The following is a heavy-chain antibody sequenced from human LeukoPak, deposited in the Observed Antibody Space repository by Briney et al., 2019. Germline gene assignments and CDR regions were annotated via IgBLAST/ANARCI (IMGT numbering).Heavy chain of an antibody. Sequence: ASVNVSCKASGYTFTGNYMHWVRQAAGQGLERMGWINPNSGGTNYAQKFQGWVTMTRDTSISTAYMELSRLRSDDTAVYYCARAPLDEYGDYGSVYWGQGTLVTVSS. D-gene: IGHD4-17*01. J-gene: IGHJ4*02. V-gene: IGHV1-2*04. CDR1: GYTFTGNY. CDR3: ARAPLDEYGDYGSVY. CDR2: INPNSGGT.